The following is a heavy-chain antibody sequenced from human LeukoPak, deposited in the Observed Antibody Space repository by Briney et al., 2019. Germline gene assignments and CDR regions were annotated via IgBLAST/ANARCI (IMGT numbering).Heavy chain of an antibody. CDR2: ISAYNGKT. Sequence: ASVKVSCKASGYIFTNYGISWVRQALGQGLEWMGWISAYNGKTNYAQKFQGSVTMTTDTSTTTAYLELRSLRSDDTAVYYCARPPRPTFGEPTYYYMDVWGKGTTVTVSS. D-gene: IGHD3-3*01. V-gene: IGHV1-18*01. CDR1: GYIFTNYG. CDR3: ARPPRPTFGEPTYYYMDV. J-gene: IGHJ6*03.